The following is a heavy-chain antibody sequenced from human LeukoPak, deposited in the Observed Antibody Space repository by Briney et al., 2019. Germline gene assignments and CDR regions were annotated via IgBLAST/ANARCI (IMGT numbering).Heavy chain of an antibody. CDR2: IYHSGST. CDR1: GNSISSGYY. D-gene: IGHD3-22*01. V-gene: IGHV4-38-2*02. Sequence: SETLSLTCTVSGNSISSGYYWGWIRQPPGKGLEWIGSIYHSGSTYYNPSLKSRVTISVDTSKNQFSLKLSSVTAADTAVYYCARAGPEGYYYDSSGRGYWGQGTLVTVSS. CDR3: ARAGPEGYYYDSSGRGY. J-gene: IGHJ4*02.